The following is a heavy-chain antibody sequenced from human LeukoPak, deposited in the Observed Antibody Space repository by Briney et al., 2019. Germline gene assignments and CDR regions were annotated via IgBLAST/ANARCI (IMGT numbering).Heavy chain of an antibody. D-gene: IGHD5-24*01. J-gene: IGHJ6*03. Sequence: GGSLRLSCTASGFTFSNYYMNWIRQAPGKGLEWVSYITSSGSITYYADSVKGRFTISRDNAKNSLYLQMNSLRAEDTAVYYCAREPDNYLSYYMDVWGKGTAVTISS. CDR3: AREPDNYLSYYMDV. CDR2: ITSSGSIT. V-gene: IGHV3-11*01. CDR1: GFTFSNYY.